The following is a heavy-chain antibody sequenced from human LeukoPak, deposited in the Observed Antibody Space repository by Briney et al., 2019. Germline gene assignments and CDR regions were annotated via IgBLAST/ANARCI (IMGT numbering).Heavy chain of an antibody. J-gene: IGHJ4*02. CDR1: GFTFSSYS. D-gene: IGHD2-2*01. Sequence: PGGSLRLSCAASGFTFSSYSMNWVRQAPGKGLEWVSSISSSSSYIYYADSVKGRFTISRDNAKNSLYLQMNSLRGDDTAIYFCVRSCSSGSCYGYKDYWGQGTLVTVSS. CDR2: ISSSSSYI. CDR3: VRSCSSGSCYGYKDY. V-gene: IGHV3-21*01.